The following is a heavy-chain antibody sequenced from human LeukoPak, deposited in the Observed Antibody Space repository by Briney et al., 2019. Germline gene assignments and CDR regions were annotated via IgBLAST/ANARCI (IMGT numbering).Heavy chain of an antibody. CDR1: GYSISSGYY. V-gene: IGHV4-38-2*02. Sequence: SETLSLTCTVSGYSISSGYYWGWIRQPPGKGLEWIGSIYHSGSTYYNPSLKSRVTISVDTSKNQFSLKLSSVTAADTAMYHCARDRDVDDFDYWGRGTLVIVSS. D-gene: IGHD2-15*01. J-gene: IGHJ4*01. CDR3: ARDRDVDDFDY. CDR2: IYHSGST.